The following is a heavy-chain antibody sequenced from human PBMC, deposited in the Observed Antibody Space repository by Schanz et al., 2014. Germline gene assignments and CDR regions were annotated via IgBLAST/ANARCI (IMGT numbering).Heavy chain of an antibody. D-gene: IGHD5-18*01. J-gene: IGHJ4*02. Sequence: EVQLLESGGGLVQPGGSLRLSCVASGFTFFGSFAMTWVRQAPGKGLEWVSGMSGSGSTADYADSVKGRFTISRDNSNNTLYLQMKSLRAEDTAVYYCAKYGGGYSYGFVEYWGQGTLVAVSS. CDR3: AKYGGGYSYGFVEY. CDR1: GFTFFGSFA. CDR2: MSGSGSTA. V-gene: IGHV3-23*01.